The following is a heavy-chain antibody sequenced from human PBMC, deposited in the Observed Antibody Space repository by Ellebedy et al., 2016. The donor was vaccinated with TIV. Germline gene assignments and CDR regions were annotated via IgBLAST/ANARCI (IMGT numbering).Heavy chain of an antibody. CDR3: ARPSQWLDPTPNAFDI. J-gene: IGHJ3*02. Sequence: GESLKISXKGSGYSFTSYWIGWVRQMPGKGLEWMGIIYPGDSDTRYSPSFQGQVTISADKSISTAYLQWSSLKASDTAMYYCARPSQWLDPTPNAFDIWGQGTMVTVSS. CDR1: GYSFTSYW. D-gene: IGHD6-19*01. CDR2: IYPGDSDT. V-gene: IGHV5-51*01.